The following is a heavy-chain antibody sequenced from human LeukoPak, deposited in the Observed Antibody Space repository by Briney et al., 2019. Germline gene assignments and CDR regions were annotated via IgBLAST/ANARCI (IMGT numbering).Heavy chain of an antibody. CDR2: ISGSGGST. D-gene: IGHD5-18*01. V-gene: IGHV3-23*01. Sequence: PGGSLRLSCAASGFTFSSYGMSWVRQAPGNGLEWVSAISGSGGSTYYADSVKGRFTISRDNSKNTLYLQMNSLRAEDTAVYYCAKDLTVGGEGYSYGTDYWGQGTLVTVSS. CDR3: AKDLTVGGEGYSYGTDY. J-gene: IGHJ4*02. CDR1: GFTFSSYG.